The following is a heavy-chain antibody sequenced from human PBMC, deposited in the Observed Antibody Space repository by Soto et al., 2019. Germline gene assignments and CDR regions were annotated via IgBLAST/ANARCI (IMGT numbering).Heavy chain of an antibody. D-gene: IGHD6-13*01. Sequence: SETLSLTCTVSGGSISSGGYYWSWIRPHPGKGLEWIGYIYYSGSTYYNPSLKSRVTISVDTSKNQFSLKLSSVTAADTAVYYCARRIAAAGTRWFDPWGQGTLVTVSS. CDR2: IYYSGST. V-gene: IGHV4-31*03. J-gene: IGHJ5*02. CDR1: GGSISSGGYY. CDR3: ARRIAAAGTRWFDP.